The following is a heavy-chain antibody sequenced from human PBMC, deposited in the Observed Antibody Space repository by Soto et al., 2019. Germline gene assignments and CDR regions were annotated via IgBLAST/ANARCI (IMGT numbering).Heavy chain of an antibody. D-gene: IGHD1-1*01. V-gene: IGHV3-72*01. J-gene: IGHJ6*02. CDR2: SRNKAQSYTI. Sequence: EVQLVESGGGLVQPGGSLRLSCAASGFTFSDHYIDWVRQAPGKGLEWVGRSRNKAQSYTIAYAASVKGRFTISRDDSKNSLYLQMNSLKTEDTAVYYCAGVYTGMDVWGQGTTVTVS. CDR3: AGVYTGMDV. CDR1: GFTFSDHY.